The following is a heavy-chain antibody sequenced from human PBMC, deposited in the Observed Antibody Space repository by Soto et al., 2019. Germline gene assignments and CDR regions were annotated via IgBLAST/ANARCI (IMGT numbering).Heavy chain of an antibody. J-gene: IGHJ6*03. Sequence: EVQLLESGGGLVQPGGSLRLSCAASGCTFGTYAMKWLRQAPGRGLECVSFISGSGRTTYYADSVKGRFTVSRDNSKNTMYLQMNSLRAEDTALYYCAKFRGPSYSYYYMDVWGKGTTVTVSS. V-gene: IGHV3-23*01. D-gene: IGHD3-16*01. CDR2: ISGSGRTT. CDR1: GCTFGTYA. CDR3: AKFRGPSYSYYYMDV.